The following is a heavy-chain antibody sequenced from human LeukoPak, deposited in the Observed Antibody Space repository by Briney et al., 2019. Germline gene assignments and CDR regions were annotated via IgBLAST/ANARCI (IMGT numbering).Heavy chain of an antibody. CDR2: VSSDGGTK. V-gene: IGHV3-30*18. CDR1: KFTFSNYG. J-gene: IGHJ4*02. Sequence: GGSLRLSCTASKFTFSNYGMQWVRQAPGKGLEWVAVVSSDGGTKYYADSVKGRFTIPRDNSRNTMYLQMNSLRAEDTAVYYCAKEPVGATFDYWGQGTLVTVSS. D-gene: IGHD1-26*01. CDR3: AKEPVGATFDY.